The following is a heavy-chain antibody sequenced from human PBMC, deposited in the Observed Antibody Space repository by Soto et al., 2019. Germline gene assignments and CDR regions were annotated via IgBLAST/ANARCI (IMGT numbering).Heavy chain of an antibody. CDR1: GFTFTSSA. V-gene: IGHV1-58*01. Sequence: SVKVSCKASGFTFTSSAVQWVRQARGQRLEWIGWIVVGSGNTNYAQKFQERVTITRDMSTSTAYMELSSLRSEDTAVYYCAAETSGFFGVVTLDLGMDVWGQGTTVTVSS. D-gene: IGHD3-3*01. J-gene: IGHJ6*02. CDR3: AAETSGFFGVVTLDLGMDV. CDR2: IVVGSGNT.